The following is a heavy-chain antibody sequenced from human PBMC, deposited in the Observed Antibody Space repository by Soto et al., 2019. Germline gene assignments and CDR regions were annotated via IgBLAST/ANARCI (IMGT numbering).Heavy chain of an antibody. J-gene: IGHJ4*02. V-gene: IGHV3-11*01. CDR1: GFTFSDYY. CDR2: ISSSGSTI. Sequence: PGVSLRLSCAASGFTFSDYYMSWIRQAPGKGLEWVSYISSSGSTIYYADSVKGRFTISRDNAKNSLYLQMNSLRAEDTAVYYCARADRVYDLLTGYYPFDYWGQGTLVNVSS. D-gene: IGHD3-9*01. CDR3: ARADRVYDLLTGYYPFDY.